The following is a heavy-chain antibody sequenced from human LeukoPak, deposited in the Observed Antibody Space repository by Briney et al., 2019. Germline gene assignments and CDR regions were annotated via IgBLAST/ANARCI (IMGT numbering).Heavy chain of an antibody. Sequence: ASVKVSCKASGYTFTNYGISWVRQAPGQGLEWMGWISAYNGNTNYAQKLQGRVTMTTDTSTSTAYMELRSLRSDDTAVYYCARDRSCSSTSCYWYWFDPWGQGTLVTVSP. CDR2: ISAYNGNT. V-gene: IGHV1-18*01. CDR3: ARDRSCSSTSCYWYWFDP. D-gene: IGHD2-2*01. J-gene: IGHJ5*02. CDR1: GYTFTNYG.